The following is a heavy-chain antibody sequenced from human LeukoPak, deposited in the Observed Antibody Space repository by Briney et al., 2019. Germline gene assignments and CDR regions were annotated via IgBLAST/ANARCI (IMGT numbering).Heavy chain of an antibody. CDR2: IFYSGST. Sequence: EPSETLSLTCTVSGGSISSYCWSWIRQPPGKGLEWIGYIFYSGSTNYNPSLKSRVTISVDTSKNQFSLKLSSVTAADTAVYYCARDGGDGPQLGWFDPWGQGTLVTVSS. CDR3: ARDGGDGPQLGWFDP. V-gene: IGHV4-59*01. CDR1: GGSISSYC. D-gene: IGHD5-24*01. J-gene: IGHJ5*02.